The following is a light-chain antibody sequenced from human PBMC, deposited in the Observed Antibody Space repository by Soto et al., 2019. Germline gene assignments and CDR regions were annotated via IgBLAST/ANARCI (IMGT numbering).Light chain of an antibody. CDR2: AAS. V-gene: IGKV3-20*01. Sequence: EIVLTQSPGTLSLSPGERATLSCRASQSISSSYLAWYQQKPGQAPRLLIYAASNRATGIPERFSGSGSGTDFTLTISRLEPEDFAVYYCQQYGSSSYTFGQGTQLEIK. J-gene: IGKJ2*01. CDR3: QQYGSSSYT. CDR1: QSISSSY.